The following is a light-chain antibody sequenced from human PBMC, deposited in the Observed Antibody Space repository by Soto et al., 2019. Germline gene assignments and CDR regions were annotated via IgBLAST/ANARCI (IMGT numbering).Light chain of an antibody. CDR3: QHYGNSPNP. V-gene: IGKV3-20*01. Sequence: VLTQSPGTLSWSPGEGATLSCRASQSVGSNSLAWFQQKLGRAPRLLIYGASSRATGIPDRFSGSGSGTDFTLTISRLEPEDFAVYYCQHYGNSPNPFGQGTKVDSK. CDR2: GAS. CDR1: QSVGSNS. J-gene: IGKJ2*01.